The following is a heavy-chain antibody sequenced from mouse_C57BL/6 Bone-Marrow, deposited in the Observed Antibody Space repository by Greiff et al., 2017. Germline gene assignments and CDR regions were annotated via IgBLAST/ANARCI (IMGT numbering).Heavy chain of an antibody. Sequence: EVKVVESGGGLVQPGGSLKLSCAASGFTFSDYYMYWVRQTPEKRLEWVAYISNGGGSTYYPDTVKGRFTISRDNAKNTLYLQMSRLKSEDTAMYYCARHDYYGSSYKGMDYWGQGTSVTVSS. V-gene: IGHV5-12*01. D-gene: IGHD1-1*01. CDR1: GFTFSDYY. CDR3: ARHDYYGSSYKGMDY. J-gene: IGHJ4*01. CDR2: ISNGGGST.